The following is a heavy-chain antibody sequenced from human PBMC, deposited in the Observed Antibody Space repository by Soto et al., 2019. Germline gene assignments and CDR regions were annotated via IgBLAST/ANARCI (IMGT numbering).Heavy chain of an antibody. Sequence: GGSLRLSCAASGFTFSSYGMHGVRQAPGKGLEWVAVISYDGSNKYYADSVKGRFTISRDNSKNTLYLQMNSLRAEDTAVYYCAKDQEAYYYDSSGSYDYWGQGTLVTVSS. J-gene: IGHJ4*02. V-gene: IGHV3-30*18. CDR3: AKDQEAYYYDSSGSYDY. CDR2: ISYDGSNK. D-gene: IGHD3-22*01. CDR1: GFTFSSYG.